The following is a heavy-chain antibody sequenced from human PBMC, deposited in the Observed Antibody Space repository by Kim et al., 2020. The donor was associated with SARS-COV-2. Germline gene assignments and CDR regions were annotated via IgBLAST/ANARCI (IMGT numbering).Heavy chain of an antibody. CDR3: ARRGYGTLYYFDY. D-gene: IGHD3-10*01. Sequence: YGPSFQGQVTISADKAISTAYLQWSSLKASDTAMYYCARRGYGTLYYFDYWGQGTLVTVSS. V-gene: IGHV5-51*01. J-gene: IGHJ4*02.